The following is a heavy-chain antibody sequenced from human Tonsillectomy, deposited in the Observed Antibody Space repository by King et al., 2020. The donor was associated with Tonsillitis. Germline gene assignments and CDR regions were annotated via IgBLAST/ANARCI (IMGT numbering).Heavy chain of an antibody. Sequence: VQLVESGAEVKKPGASVKVSCKASGYTFTSYDINWVRQATGQGLEWMGWVNPNSGDTGYAQKFQGRVTMTRNTSISTAYMELSSLRSEDTAVYYCAGGPHRYCSGGNCFFDYYGMDVWGQGTTVTVSS. CDR1: GYTFTSYD. V-gene: IGHV1-8*01. D-gene: IGHD2-15*01. CDR3: AGGPHRYCSGGNCFFDYYGMDV. CDR2: VNPNSGDT. J-gene: IGHJ6*02.